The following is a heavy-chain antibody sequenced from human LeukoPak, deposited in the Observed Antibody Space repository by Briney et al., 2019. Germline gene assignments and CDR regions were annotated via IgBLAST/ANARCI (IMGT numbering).Heavy chain of an antibody. V-gene: IGHV4-34*01. D-gene: IGHD3-10*01. CDR3: ARGHTARRAQLWFGELCWFDP. Sequence: SETLSLTCAVYGGPFSGYYWSWIRQPPGKGLEWIGEINHSGSTNYNPSLKSRVTISVDTSKNQFSLKLSSVTAADTAVYYCARGHTARRAQLWFGELCWFDPWGQGTLVTVSS. CDR1: GGPFSGYY. CDR2: INHSGST. J-gene: IGHJ5*02.